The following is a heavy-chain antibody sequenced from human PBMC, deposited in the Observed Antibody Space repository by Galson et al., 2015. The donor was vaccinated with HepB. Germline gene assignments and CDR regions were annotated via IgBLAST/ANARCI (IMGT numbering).Heavy chain of an antibody. V-gene: IGHV6-1*01. J-gene: IGHJ4*02. CDR1: GDSVSSSSAA. CDR2: TYYMSKWYN. Sequence: CAISGDSVSSSSAAWNWIRQSPSRGLEWLGRTYYMSKWYNDYAVSVKSRITINPDTSKNQFSLQLNSVTPEDTAVYYCARVVGATYYFDYWGQGTLVTVSS. D-gene: IGHD1-26*01. CDR3: ARVVGATYYFDY.